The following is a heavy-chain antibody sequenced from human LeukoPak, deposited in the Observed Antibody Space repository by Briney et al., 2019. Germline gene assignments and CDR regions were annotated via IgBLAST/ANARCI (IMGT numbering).Heavy chain of an antibody. J-gene: IGHJ4*02. CDR1: GGSMTNLY. Sequence: SETLSLTCSVSGGSMTNLYWTWIRQPPGKRLEWIGDIYDSGSTRYNTSLESRVTISVDTSKNQFSLKLSSVTAANTAVYYCARGGVYGDLRYFDYCGQGTLVTVSS. CDR3: ARGGVYGDLRYFDY. V-gene: IGHV4-59*01. CDR2: IYDSGST. D-gene: IGHD4-17*01.